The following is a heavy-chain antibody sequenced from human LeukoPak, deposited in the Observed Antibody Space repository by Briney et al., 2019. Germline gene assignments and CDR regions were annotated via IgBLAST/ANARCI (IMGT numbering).Heavy chain of an antibody. V-gene: IGHV4-39*01. CDR2: IYYSGST. J-gene: IGHJ4*02. Sequence: SETLSLTCTVSGGSISSSSYYWGWIRPPPGKGLEWIGSIYYSGSTYYNPSLKSRVTISVDTSKNQFSLKLSTVTAADTAVYYCASSPYSSSSFDYWGQGTLVTVSS. CDR1: GGSISSSSYY. D-gene: IGHD6-13*01. CDR3: ASSPYSSSSFDY.